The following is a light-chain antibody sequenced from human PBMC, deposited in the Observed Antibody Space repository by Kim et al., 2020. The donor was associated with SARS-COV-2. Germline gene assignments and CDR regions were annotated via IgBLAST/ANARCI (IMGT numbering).Light chain of an antibody. Sequence: DIQMTQSPSSLSASVGDRVTITCQASQDIRNFLNWFQHKPGKAPKLLIYDASNLGAGVPSRFSGSGSGTDFTFTISSLQPEDIATYYCQHFDSLPYTFGQGTKLEI. V-gene: IGKV1-33*01. CDR2: DAS. CDR1: QDIRNF. J-gene: IGKJ2*01. CDR3: QHFDSLPYT.